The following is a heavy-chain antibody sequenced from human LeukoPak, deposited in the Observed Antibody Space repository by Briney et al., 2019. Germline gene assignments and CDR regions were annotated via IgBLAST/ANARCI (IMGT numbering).Heavy chain of an antibody. D-gene: IGHD6-13*01. CDR3: ARARIAAAGHDAFDI. CDR1: GFTFDDYG. Sequence: GGSLRLSCAASGFTFDDYGMSWVRQAPGKGLEWVSGINWNGGSTGYADSVKGRFTISRDNAKNSLYLQMNSLRAEDTALYYCARARIAAAGHDAFDIWGQGTMVTVSS. CDR2: INWNGGST. J-gene: IGHJ3*02. V-gene: IGHV3-20*04.